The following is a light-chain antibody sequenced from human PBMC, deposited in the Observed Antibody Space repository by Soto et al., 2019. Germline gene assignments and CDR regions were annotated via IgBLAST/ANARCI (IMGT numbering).Light chain of an antibody. CDR2: DVS. J-gene: IGLJ1*01. CDR3: CSYAGIYV. Sequence: QSALTQPRSVSGSPGQSVTISCTGTSSDVGGYNYVSRYQQHPGKAPKLMIYDVSKRPSGVPDRFSGSKSGNTASLTISGLQAEDEADYYCCSYAGIYVFGTGTKLTVL. CDR1: SSDVGGYNY. V-gene: IGLV2-11*01.